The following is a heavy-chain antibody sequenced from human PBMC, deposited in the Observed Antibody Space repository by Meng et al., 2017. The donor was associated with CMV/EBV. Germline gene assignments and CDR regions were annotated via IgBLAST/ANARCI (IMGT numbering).Heavy chain of an antibody. D-gene: IGHD5-12*01. J-gene: IGHJ4*02. Sequence: SGDTFTGYYMNWVRQAAGQGLEWMGWINPNSGSTNYAQKFQGRVTMTRDTSISTAYMELSRLRSDDTAVYYCARSGGMVATRAFDYWGQGTLVTVSS. CDR1: GDTFTGYY. CDR2: INPNSGST. V-gene: IGHV1-2*02. CDR3: ARSGGMVATRAFDY.